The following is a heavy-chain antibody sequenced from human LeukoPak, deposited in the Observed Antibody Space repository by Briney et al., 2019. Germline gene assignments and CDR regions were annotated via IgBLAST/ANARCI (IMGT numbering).Heavy chain of an antibody. J-gene: IGHJ3*02. CDR3: ARDPWGDYGDFDAFDI. CDR1: GGSISSYY. D-gene: IGHD4-17*01. Sequence: SETLSLTCTVSGGSISSYYWSWIRQPPGKGLEWIGYIYYSGSTNYNPSLKSRVTISVDTSKNQFSLKLSSVTAADTAVYYCARDPWGDYGDFDAFDIWGQGTMVTVSS. CDR2: IYYSGST. V-gene: IGHV4-59*12.